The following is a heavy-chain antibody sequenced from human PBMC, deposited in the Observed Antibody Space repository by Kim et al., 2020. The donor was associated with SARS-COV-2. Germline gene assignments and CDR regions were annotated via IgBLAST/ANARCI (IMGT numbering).Heavy chain of an antibody. V-gene: IGHV3-9*01. CDR2: ISWNSGSI. Sequence: GGSLRLSCAASGFTFDDYAMHWVRQAPGKGLEWVSGISWNSGSIGYADSVKGRFTISRDNAKNSLYLQMNSLRAEDTALYYCAKDPLTYSGWYSGFDYWGQGTLVTVSS. D-gene: IGHD6-19*01. J-gene: IGHJ4*02. CDR3: AKDPLTYSGWYSGFDY. CDR1: GFTFDDYA.